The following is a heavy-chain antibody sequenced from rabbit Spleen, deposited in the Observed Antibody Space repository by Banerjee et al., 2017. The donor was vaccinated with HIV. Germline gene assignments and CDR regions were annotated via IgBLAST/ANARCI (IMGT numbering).Heavy chain of an antibody. D-gene: IGHD4-2*01. CDR1: GFSFSSSDY. CDR3: ARNGGMLDYNL. Sequence: QSLAESGGDLVKPGASLTLTCTASGFSFSSSDYMCWVRQAPGKGLEWIGCIGSADTDSTYYASWAKGRFTISKTSSITVTLQMTSLTAADTATYFCARNGGMLDYNLWGPGTLVTVS. J-gene: IGHJ4*01. V-gene: IGHV1S40*01. CDR2: IGSADTDST.